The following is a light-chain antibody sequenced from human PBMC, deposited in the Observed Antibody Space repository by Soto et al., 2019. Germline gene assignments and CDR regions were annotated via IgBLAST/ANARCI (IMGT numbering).Light chain of an antibody. CDR2: GAS. CDR3: QQYGHSLWT. V-gene: IGKV3-20*01. Sequence: DIVLTQSPGTLSLSPWERASLSCRASQSVSSGHLAWYQQKPGQAPRLLIYGASSRATDIPDRFSGSGSGTDFTLTISRLEPEDYAVYYCQQYGHSLWTFGQGTKVDI. J-gene: IGKJ1*01. CDR1: QSVSSGH.